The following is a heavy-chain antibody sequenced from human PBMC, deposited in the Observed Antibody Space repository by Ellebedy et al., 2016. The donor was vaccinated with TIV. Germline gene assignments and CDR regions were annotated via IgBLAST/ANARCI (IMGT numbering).Heavy chain of an antibody. CDR3: AAINSATDTII. D-gene: IGHD5-24*01. J-gene: IGHJ4*02. CDR2: IRYDGSIK. V-gene: IGHV3-30*02. CDR1: EFSFSGCG. Sequence: GESLKISCAASEFSFSGCGMHWVRQAPGKGLEWLSFIRYDGSIKHYAASVKGRFTISRDNSKNTLYLEMNSLRAEDTAVYYCAAINSATDTIIWGQGTLVTVSS.